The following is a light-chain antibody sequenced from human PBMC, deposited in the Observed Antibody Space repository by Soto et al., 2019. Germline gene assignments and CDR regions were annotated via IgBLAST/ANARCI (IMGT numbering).Light chain of an antibody. Sequence: DIQMTQSPSILSASVGDRVTITCRASESISGWLAWYQQKPGKAPKVLMSHVSILESGVPSRFSGSGSGTEFTLTISSLQPDDFATYYCQQYNYYPYTFGQGTELEIK. J-gene: IGKJ2*01. CDR3: QQYNYYPYT. V-gene: IGKV1-5*01. CDR1: ESISGW. CDR2: HVS.